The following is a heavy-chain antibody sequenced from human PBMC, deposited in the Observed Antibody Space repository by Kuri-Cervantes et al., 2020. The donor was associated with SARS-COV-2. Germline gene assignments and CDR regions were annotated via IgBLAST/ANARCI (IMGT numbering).Heavy chain of an antibody. J-gene: IGHJ3*02. D-gene: IGHD2-21*01. Sequence: GGSLRLSCAASGFTFSNAWMSWVRQAPGKGLEWVGRIKSKPDGGATEYAAPVKGRFTFSRDDSKNTLYLQMNSLKTEDTAVYYCTSGRIADRLGAFDIWGQGTMVTVSS. CDR3: TSGRIADRLGAFDI. CDR2: IKSKPDGGAT. CDR1: GFTFSNAW. V-gene: IGHV3-15*01.